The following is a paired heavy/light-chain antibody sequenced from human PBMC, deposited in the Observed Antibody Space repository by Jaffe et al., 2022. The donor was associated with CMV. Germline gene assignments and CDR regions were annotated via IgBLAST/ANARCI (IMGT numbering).Light chain of an antibody. CDR2: AAS. J-gene: IGKJ2*01. V-gene: IGKV1D-16*01. Sequence: DIQMTQSPSSLSASVGDRVTITCRASQGISSWLAWYQQKPEKAPKSLIYAASSLQSGVPSRFSGSGSGTDFTLTISSLQPEDFATYYCQQYNIYPYTFGQGTKLEIK. CDR1: QGISSW. CDR3: QQYNIYPYT.
Heavy chain of an antibody. J-gene: IGHJ4*02. Sequence: EVQLVESGGGLIQPGGSLRLSCAASGFTFSTYAMSWVRQAPGKGLEWVSAISGNAISTYYADSVKGRFTISRDNSKNTLYLQMNSLRAEDTAVYYCAKDREQWLVRGSSDYWGQGALVTVSS. CDR3: AKDREQWLVRGSSDY. V-gene: IGHV3-23*04. CDR2: ISGNAIST. D-gene: IGHD6-19*01. CDR1: GFTFSTYA.